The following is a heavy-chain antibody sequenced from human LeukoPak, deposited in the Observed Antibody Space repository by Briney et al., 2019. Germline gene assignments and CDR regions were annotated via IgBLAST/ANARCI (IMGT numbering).Heavy chain of an antibody. Sequence: GGSLRLSCAASGFTFSSYSMNWVRQAPGKGLEWVSSISSSSSYIYYADSVKGRFTISRGNSKNTVSLQMNSLRAEDTAVYYCAKDLPRGYSAYDYKVYWGQGTLVTVS. CDR2: ISSSSSYI. CDR3: AKDLPRGYSAYDYKVY. CDR1: GFTFSSYS. D-gene: IGHD5-12*01. J-gene: IGHJ4*02. V-gene: IGHV3-21*04.